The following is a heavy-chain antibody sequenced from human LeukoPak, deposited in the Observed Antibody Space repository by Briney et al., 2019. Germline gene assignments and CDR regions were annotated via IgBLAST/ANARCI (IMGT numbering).Heavy chain of an antibody. CDR1: GLTFSSNW. J-gene: IGHJ4*02. D-gene: IGHD3-3*01. CDR3: ARFWQIDY. CDR2: IKQDGSEK. V-gene: IGHV3-7*01. Sequence: GGSLRLSCAASGLTFSSNWMTWVRQAPGKGLEWVANIKQDGSEKYYVDSVKGRFTISRDNAKNSVYLQMNSLRVEDTAVYYCARFWQIDYWGQGTLVTVSS.